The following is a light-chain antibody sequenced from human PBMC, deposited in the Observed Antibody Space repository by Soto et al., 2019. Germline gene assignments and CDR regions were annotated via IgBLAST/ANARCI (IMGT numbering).Light chain of an antibody. V-gene: IGKV1-5*01. J-gene: IGKJ1*01. CDR1: QSISSW. CDR3: QQYNGYSTCT. CDR2: DAS. Sequence: DIQMTQSPSTLSASVGDRVTITCRPSQSISSWLAWYQQKPEKAPKLMIYDASGLESGVPSRLSGSGSGTEFTLTISSLQPDDFATYYCQQYNGYSTCTFGQGTKVEIK.